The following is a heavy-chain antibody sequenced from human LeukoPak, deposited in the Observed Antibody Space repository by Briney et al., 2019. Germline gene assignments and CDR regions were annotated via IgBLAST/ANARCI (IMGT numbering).Heavy chain of an antibody. CDR3: ARGGHHIVVVTAIEGNYFDY. V-gene: IGHV3-48*04. J-gene: IGHJ4*02. Sequence: GGSLRLSCAASGFTFSSYSMNWVRQAPGKGLEWVSYISSSSSTIYYADSVKGRFTISRDNAKNSLYLQMNSLRAEDTAVYYCARGGHHIVVVTAIEGNYFDYWGQGTLVTVSS. CDR2: ISSSSSTI. D-gene: IGHD2-21*02. CDR1: GFTFSSYS.